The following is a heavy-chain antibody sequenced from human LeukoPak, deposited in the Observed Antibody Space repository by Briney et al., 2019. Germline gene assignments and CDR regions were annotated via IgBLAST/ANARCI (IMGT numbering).Heavy chain of an antibody. Sequence: GRSLRLSCAASGFTFSSYGMHWVRQAPGKGLEWVAVIWYDGSNKYYADSVKGRFTISRDNAKNTVYLQMNSLRAEDTAVYYCARDSSYSMDVWGQGTTVTVSS. J-gene: IGHJ6*02. V-gene: IGHV3-33*01. CDR2: IWYDGSNK. D-gene: IGHD6-13*01. CDR3: ARDSSYSMDV. CDR1: GFTFSSYG.